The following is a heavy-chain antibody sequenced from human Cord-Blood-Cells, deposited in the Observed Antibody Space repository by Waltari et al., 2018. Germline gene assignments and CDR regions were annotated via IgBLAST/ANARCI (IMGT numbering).Heavy chain of an antibody. CDR1: GGSFSGYY. D-gene: IGHD2-15*01. Sequence: QVQLQQWGAGLLKPSETLSLTCAVYGGSFSGYYWSWIRQPPGKGLEWIGEINHSGSTNYNPSLKGRVTISVDTSKNQFSLKLSSVTAADTAVYYCARGWGPDCSGGSCFDAVFDYWGQGTLVTVSS. CDR3: ARGWGPDCSGGSCFDAVFDY. V-gene: IGHV4-34*01. J-gene: IGHJ4*02. CDR2: INHSGST.